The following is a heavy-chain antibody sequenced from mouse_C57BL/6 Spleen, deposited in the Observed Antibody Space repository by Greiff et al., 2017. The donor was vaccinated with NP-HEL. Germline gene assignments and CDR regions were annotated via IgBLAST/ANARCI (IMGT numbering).Heavy chain of an antibody. J-gene: IGHJ2*01. V-gene: IGHV5-9*01. CDR3: AREGPGYYLDY. Sequence: EVKLMESGGGLVKPGGSLKLSCAASGFTFSSYTMSWVRQTPEKRLAWVATISGGGGNTYYPDSVKGRFTISRDNAKNTLYLQMSSLRSEDTALYYCAREGPGYYLDYWGQGTTLTVSS. CDR2: ISGGGGNT. CDR1: GFTFSSYT.